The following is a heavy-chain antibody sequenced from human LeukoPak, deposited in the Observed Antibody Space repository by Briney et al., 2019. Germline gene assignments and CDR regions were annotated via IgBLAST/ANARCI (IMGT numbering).Heavy chain of an antibody. J-gene: IGHJ4*02. CDR3: ARGLIVAAGTDY. Sequence: GGSMRPSCAASGFTFSDYWMHWVRQVPGKGLVWVSHTNSDGSSTSYADSVKGRFTISRDNAKNTLYLQMNSLRAEDTAVYYCARGLIVAAGTDYWGQGTLVTVSS. V-gene: IGHV3-74*01. CDR2: TNSDGSST. CDR1: GFTFSDYW. D-gene: IGHD6-13*01.